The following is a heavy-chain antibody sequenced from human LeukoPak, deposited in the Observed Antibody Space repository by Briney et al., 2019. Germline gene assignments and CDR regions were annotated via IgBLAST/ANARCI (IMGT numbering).Heavy chain of an antibody. Sequence: PGGSLTLSCAASGFTFSSYNMNWVRQAPGKGLEWVSYISSSSSNIQYADSVKGRFTISRDNAKNSLYLQMNSLRDEDTAVYYCARSGDYGDYTGYWGQGTLVTVSS. CDR2: ISSSSSNI. D-gene: IGHD4-17*01. J-gene: IGHJ4*02. CDR3: ARSGDYGDYTGY. V-gene: IGHV3-48*02. CDR1: GFTFSSYN.